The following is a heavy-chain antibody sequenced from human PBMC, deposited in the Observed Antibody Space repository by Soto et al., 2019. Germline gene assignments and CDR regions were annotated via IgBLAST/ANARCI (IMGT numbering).Heavy chain of an antibody. V-gene: IGHV4-59*08. CDR1: GCSISSYY. CDR3: ARRWGRTFDY. CDR2: IYYSGST. D-gene: IGHD7-27*01. Sequence: ETLSLTCTFSGCSISSYYWSWIRQPPGKGLEWIGYIYYSGSTNYNPSLKSRVTISVDTSKNQFSLKLSSVTAADTAVYYCARRWGRTFDYWGQGTLVTVSS. J-gene: IGHJ4*02.